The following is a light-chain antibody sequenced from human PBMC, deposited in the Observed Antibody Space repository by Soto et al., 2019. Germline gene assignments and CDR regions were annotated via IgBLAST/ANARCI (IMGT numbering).Light chain of an antibody. CDR2: AAS. Sequence: DIQMTQSPSSVSASVGDRVIITCRASQDISSWLAWYHQKPGEAPKLLMYAASRLQRAVPSRFSGSGSGTYVTLTISSLQPEDFATYYCQQADSFPLTFGGGTRVEIK. CDR3: QQADSFPLT. J-gene: IGKJ4*01. V-gene: IGKV1D-12*01. CDR1: QDISSW.